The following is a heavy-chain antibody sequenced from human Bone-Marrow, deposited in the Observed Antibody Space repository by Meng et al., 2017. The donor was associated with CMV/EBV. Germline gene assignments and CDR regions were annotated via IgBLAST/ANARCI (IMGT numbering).Heavy chain of an antibody. V-gene: IGHV3-30*04. CDR1: GFTFSSYA. J-gene: IGHJ4*02. CDR2: ISYDGSNK. CDR3: ARGGLVGSGLDY. Sequence: GESLKISCAASGFTFSSYAMHWVRQAPGKGLEWVAVISYDGSNKYYADSVKGRFTISRDNSKNTLYLQMNSLRAEDTAVYYCARGGLVGSGLDYWGQGTLVTVSS. D-gene: IGHD2-8*02.